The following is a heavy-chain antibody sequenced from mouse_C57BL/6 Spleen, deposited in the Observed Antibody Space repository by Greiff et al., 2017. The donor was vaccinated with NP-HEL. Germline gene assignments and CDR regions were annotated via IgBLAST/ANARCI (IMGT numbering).Heavy chain of an antibody. CDR3: AREGITTVAYAMDY. Sequence: VKLVESGPGLVAPSQSLSITCTVSGFSLTSYAISWVRQPPGKGLEWLGVIWTGGGTNYNSALKSRLSISKDNSKSQVFLKMNSLQTDDTARYYCAREGITTVAYAMDYWGQGTSVTVSS. CDR2: IWTGGGT. V-gene: IGHV2-9-1*01. CDR1: GFSLTSYA. J-gene: IGHJ4*01. D-gene: IGHD1-1*01.